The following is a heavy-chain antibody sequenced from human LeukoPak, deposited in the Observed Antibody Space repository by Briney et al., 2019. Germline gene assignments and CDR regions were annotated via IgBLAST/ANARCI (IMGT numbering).Heavy chain of an antibody. CDR3: AKDYLVVPAAILRAFDI. CDR2: ISGSGGST. J-gene: IGHJ3*02. V-gene: IGHV3-23*01. Sequence: GGSLRLSCAASGFTFSSYAMTWVRQAPGKGLEWVSAISGSGGSTYYADSVKGRFTISRDNSKNTLYLQMNSLRAEDTAVYYCAKDYLVVPAAILRAFDIWGQGTMVTVPS. CDR1: GFTFSSYA. D-gene: IGHD2-2*02.